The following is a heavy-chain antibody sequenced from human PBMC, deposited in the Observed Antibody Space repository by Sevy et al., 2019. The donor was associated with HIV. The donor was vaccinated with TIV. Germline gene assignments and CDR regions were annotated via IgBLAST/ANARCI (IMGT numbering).Heavy chain of an antibody. J-gene: IGHJ4*02. D-gene: IGHD5-12*01. Sequence: GESLKISCKTSGYSFTNYWIGWVRQMPGKGLEWVGIICPDDSETRYSPSFQGQVTISADKSISTAYLQWSSLKASDTAVYYCGRLGGHTFGYYYFDSWGQGTLVTVSS. CDR3: GRLGGHTFGYYYFDS. CDR1: GYSFTNYW. CDR2: ICPDDSET. V-gene: IGHV5-51*01.